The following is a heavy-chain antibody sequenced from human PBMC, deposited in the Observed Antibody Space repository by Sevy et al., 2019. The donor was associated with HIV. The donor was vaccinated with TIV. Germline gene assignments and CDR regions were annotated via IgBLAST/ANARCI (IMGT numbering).Heavy chain of an antibody. D-gene: IGHD2-15*01. CDR1: GFAFSDYA. CDR2: ISYAGDNK. V-gene: IGHV3-30*18. J-gene: IGHJ6*02. Sequence: GESLKISCAASGFAFSDYAMHWVRQAPGKGLEWVAAISYAGDNKYFADSVKGRFTVSKDNSKNTLYLEMNSLRAEDTAVYYCAKAHADWSGGTCYTAHYYYDMDVWGRGTTVTVSS. CDR3: AKAHADWSGGTCYTAHYYYDMDV.